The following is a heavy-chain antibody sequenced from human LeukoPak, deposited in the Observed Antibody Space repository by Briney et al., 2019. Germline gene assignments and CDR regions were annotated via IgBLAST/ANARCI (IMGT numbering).Heavy chain of an antibody. CDR1: GITLTGQN. V-gene: IGHV1-2*02. D-gene: IGHD2/OR15-2a*01. CDR2: IGPHSTFT. Sequence: ASLKACCEPAGITLTGQNVYWAREGAAQRLEWMGYIGPHSTFTSSPQEFQGRVTMTRDASMSTAYMELTRLTSDDTAVYYCVREGEGPLSKDFDYWGQGTLVTVSS. CDR3: VREGEGPLSKDFDY. J-gene: IGHJ4*02.